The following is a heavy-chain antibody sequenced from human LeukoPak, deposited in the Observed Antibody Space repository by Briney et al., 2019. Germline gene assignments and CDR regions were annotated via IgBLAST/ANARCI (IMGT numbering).Heavy chain of an antibody. CDR3: ASSLGGMLNFDY. D-gene: IGHD3-16*01. Sequence: TGGSLRLSCAASGFTFSSYSMNWVRQAPGKGLEWVSSISSSSSYIYYADSVKGRFTISRDNAKDSLYLQMNSLRAEDTAVYCCASSLGGMLNFDYWGQGTLVTVSS. CDR2: ISSSSSYI. J-gene: IGHJ4*02. V-gene: IGHV3-21*01. CDR1: GFTFSSYS.